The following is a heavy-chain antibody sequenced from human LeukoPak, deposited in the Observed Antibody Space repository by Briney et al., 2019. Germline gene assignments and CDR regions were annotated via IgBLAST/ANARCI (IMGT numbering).Heavy chain of an antibody. Sequence: ASVKVSCKASGYTFTSYYMHWVRQAPGQGLEWMGIINPSGGSTSYAQKFHGRVTMTRDTSTSTVYMELSSLRSEDTAVYYCARDPIAAAVDYYYGMDVWGQGTTVTVSS. D-gene: IGHD6-13*01. CDR2: INPSGGST. J-gene: IGHJ6*02. CDR3: ARDPIAAAVDYYYGMDV. CDR1: GYTFTSYY. V-gene: IGHV1-46*01.